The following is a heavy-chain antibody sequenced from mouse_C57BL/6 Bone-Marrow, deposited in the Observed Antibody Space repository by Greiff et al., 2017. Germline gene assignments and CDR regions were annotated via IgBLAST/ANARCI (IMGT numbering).Heavy chain of an antibody. J-gene: IGHJ1*03. V-gene: IGHV1-66*01. CDR1: GYSFTSYY. CDR2: IYPGSGNT. D-gene: IGHD1-1*01. CDR3: EGGTASTVVEGGYFDV. Sequence: VQLVESGPELVKPGASVKISCKASGYSFTSYYIHWVKQRPGQGLGWIGWIYPGSGNTKYNEKFKGKATLTADTSSSTAYMQLSSLTSEDSAVFYCEGGTASTVVEGGYFDVWGTGTTVTVSS.